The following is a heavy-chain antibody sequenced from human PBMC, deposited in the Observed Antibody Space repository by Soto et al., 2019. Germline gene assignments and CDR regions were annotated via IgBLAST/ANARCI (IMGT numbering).Heavy chain of an antibody. J-gene: IGHJ6*02. CDR2: ISHLETT. CDR3: ARTLSRRFYYYYYGMDV. Sequence: SETLSLTCSVSGVAMSYGGYSWSWIRQSPGKGLEWLGYISHLETTYYNPSFKSRLSLSIDTSKNQFSLKLSSVTAADTAVYYCARTLSRRFYYYYYGMDVWGQGTTVTVSS. CDR1: GVAMSYGGYS. V-gene: IGHV4-30-2*06.